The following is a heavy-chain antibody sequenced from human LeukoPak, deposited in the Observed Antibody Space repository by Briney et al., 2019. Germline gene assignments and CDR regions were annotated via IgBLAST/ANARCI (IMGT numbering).Heavy chain of an antibody. CDR1: GFTFGDYA. J-gene: IGHJ4*02. V-gene: IGHV3-49*04. CDR2: IRSKAYGGTT. CDR3: TRDRATRWDYFDY. Sequence: GGSLRLSCTASGFTFGDYAMSWVRQAPGKGLEWVGFIRSKAYGGTTEYAASVKGRFTISRDDSKSIAYLQMYSLKTEDTAVYYCTRDRATRWDYFDYWGQGTLVTVSS. D-gene: IGHD1-26*01.